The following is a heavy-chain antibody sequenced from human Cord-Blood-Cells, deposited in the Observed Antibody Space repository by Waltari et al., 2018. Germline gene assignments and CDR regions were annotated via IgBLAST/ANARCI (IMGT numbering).Heavy chain of an antibody. Sequence: EVQLVESGGGLIQPGGSLRLSCAASGFTVSSNYMSWVCQTPGKGLEWVSVIYSGGSTYYADSVKGRFTISRDNSKNTLYLQMNSLRAEDTAVYYCARDLMVRGDYYGMDVWGQGTTVTVSS. D-gene: IGHD3-10*01. CDR2: IYSGGST. V-gene: IGHV3-53*01. J-gene: IGHJ6*02. CDR1: GFTVSSNY. CDR3: ARDLMVRGDYYGMDV.